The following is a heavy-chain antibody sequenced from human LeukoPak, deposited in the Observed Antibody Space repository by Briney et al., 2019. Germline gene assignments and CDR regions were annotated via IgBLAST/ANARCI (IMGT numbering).Heavy chain of an antibody. D-gene: IGHD6-19*01. CDR3: AGDSYSSGWYCYFYY. J-gene: IGHJ4*02. V-gene: IGHV3-74*01. CDR1: GFTFSSYW. Sequence: PAGSLRLSCAASGFTFSSYWMHWVRQAPGKGLVWVSHINSDGSITTYADSVNSPFTISRDNTKNTPYLQMYSLMAEDMAVYYCAGDSYSSGWYCYFYYCGQGTLVVVSS. CDR2: INSDGSIT.